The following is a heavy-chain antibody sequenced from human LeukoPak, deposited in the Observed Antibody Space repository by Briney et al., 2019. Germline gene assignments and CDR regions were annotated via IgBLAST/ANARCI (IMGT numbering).Heavy chain of an antibody. Sequence: GSLRLSCAASGFTFSSYAMSWVRQPPGKGLEWIGEINHSGSTNYNPSLKSRVTISVDTSKNQFSLKLSSVTAADTAVYYCARGRRIVVVVAAKNAFDIWGQGTMVTVSS. D-gene: IGHD2-15*01. CDR3: ARGRRIVVVVAAKNAFDI. V-gene: IGHV4-34*01. J-gene: IGHJ3*02. CDR2: INHSGST. CDR1: GFTFSSYA.